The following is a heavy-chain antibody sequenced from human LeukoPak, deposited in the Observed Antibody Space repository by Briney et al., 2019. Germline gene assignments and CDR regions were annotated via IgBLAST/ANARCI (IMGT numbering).Heavy chain of an antibody. CDR2: IRDDGSNK. V-gene: IGHV3-30*02. CDR1: GFTFSSYG. D-gene: IGHD3-3*01. J-gene: IGHJ4*02. CDR3: AKLDYSPDYDFWSGYSDY. Sequence: PGGSLRLSCAASGFTFSSYGMHTVRQAPGKGLERVAFIRDDGSNKYYADSVQGRFTISRDNSKNSLYLQMDSLRAEDTAVYACAKLDYSPDYDFWSGYSDYWGQGTLVTVSS.